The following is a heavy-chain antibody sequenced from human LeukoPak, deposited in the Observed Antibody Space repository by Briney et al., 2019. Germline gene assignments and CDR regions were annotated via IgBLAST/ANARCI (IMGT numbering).Heavy chain of an antibody. Sequence: ASVKVSCKVSGYTLTELSMHWVRQAPGKGLEWMGGFDPEDGETIYAQKFQGRVTMTEDTSTDTAYMELSSLRSEDTAVYYCATGFYGRGAFDIWGQGQWSPSLQ. CDR2: FDPEDGET. CDR1: GYTLTELS. J-gene: IGHJ3*02. D-gene: IGHD2/OR15-2a*01. CDR3: ATGFYGRGAFDI. V-gene: IGHV1-24*01.